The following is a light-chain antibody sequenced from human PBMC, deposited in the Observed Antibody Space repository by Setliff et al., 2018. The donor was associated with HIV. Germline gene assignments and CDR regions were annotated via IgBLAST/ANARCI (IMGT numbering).Light chain of an antibody. CDR2: DVS. CDR3: CSYAGSSNWV. J-gene: IGLJ3*02. CDR1: SGDVGGYNY. V-gene: IGLV2-11*01. Sequence: QSVLTQPRSVSGSPGQSVTISCTGTSGDVGGYNYVSWYQQHPGKAPKLMIYDVSKRPSGVPDRFSGSKSGNTASLTISGLQAEDETDYYCCSYAGSSNWVFGGGTKVTVL.